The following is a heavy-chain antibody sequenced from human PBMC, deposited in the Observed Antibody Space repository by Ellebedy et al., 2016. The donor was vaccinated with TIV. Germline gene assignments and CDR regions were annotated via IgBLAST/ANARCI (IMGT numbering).Heavy chain of an antibody. D-gene: IGHD3-16*01. CDR1: GFSSSG. Sequence: GESLKISCAASGFSSSGMHWVRQAPGRGLDWVAFIRSDGSKKYYADSVKGRFTISRDDSKNTLDLQRTSLSPEDTALYYCVKGAYPVPTVMAVWGQGTTVIVSS. CDR2: IRSDGSKK. V-gene: IGHV3-30*02. J-gene: IGHJ6*02. CDR3: VKGAYPVPTVMAV.